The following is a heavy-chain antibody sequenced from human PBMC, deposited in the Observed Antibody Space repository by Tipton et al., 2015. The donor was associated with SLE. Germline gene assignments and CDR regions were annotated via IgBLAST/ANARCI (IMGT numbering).Heavy chain of an antibody. Sequence: SLRLSCAASGFTFSSYGMHWVRQAPGKGLEWVAVIWYDGSNKYYADSVKGRFTISRDNSKNTLYLQMNSLRAEDTAVYYCATTGYSSSWFFDYWGQGTLVTVSS. CDR1: GFTFSSYG. CDR2: IWYDGSNK. J-gene: IGHJ4*02. V-gene: IGHV3-33*01. D-gene: IGHD6-13*01. CDR3: ATTGYSSSWFFDY.